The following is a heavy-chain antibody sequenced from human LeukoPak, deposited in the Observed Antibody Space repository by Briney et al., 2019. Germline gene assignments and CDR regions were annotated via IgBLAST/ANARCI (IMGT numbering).Heavy chain of an antibody. CDR3: ARVGYYSSGPFSYFDY. Sequence: GGSLRLSCAASGFLFSGYEMNWIRQAPGKGLEWVSYINPRGSSIYYADSVKGRFTISRDSSENTLYLQMNSLRVEDTAVYYCARVGYYSSGPFSYFDYWGQGTLVTVSS. J-gene: IGHJ4*02. CDR2: INPRGSSI. D-gene: IGHD3-10*01. CDR1: GFLFSGYE. V-gene: IGHV3-48*03.